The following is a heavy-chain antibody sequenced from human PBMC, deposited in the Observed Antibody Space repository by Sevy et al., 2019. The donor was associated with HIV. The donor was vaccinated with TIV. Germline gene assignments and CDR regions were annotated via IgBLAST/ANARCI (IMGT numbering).Heavy chain of an antibody. V-gene: IGHV3-21*01. D-gene: IGHD3-22*01. Sequence: GGCLRLSCAASGFTFSSYSMNWVRQAPGKGLEWVSSISSSSSYIYYADSVKGRFTISRDNAKNSLYLQMNSLRAEDTAVYYCARYYDSSGRSRNFDYWGQGTLVTVSS. CDR2: ISSSSSYI. CDR1: GFTFSSYS. J-gene: IGHJ4*02. CDR3: ARYYDSSGRSRNFDY.